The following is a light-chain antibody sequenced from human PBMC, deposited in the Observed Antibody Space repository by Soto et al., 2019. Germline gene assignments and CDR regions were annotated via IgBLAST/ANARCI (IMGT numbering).Light chain of an antibody. CDR2: WAS. J-gene: IGKJ1*01. CDR3: QQYYTTPWT. V-gene: IGKV4-1*01. Sequence: DIVMTQSPDSLAVSLGERATINCKSSQSVLYRSNNKNYLAWYQQKPGQPPKALIYWASTRESGVPDRFSGSGSGTDFTLTISSLQAEDVAVYYCQQYYTTPWTFGQGTKVEIK. CDR1: QSVLYRSNNKNY.